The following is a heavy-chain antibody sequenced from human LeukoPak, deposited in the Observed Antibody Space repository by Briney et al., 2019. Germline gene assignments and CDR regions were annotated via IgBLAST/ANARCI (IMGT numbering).Heavy chain of an antibody. V-gene: IGHV3-23*01. D-gene: IGHD3-16*01. CDR1: GFTFSSYA. CDR2: ISGSGGST. Sequence: GGSLRLSCAASGFTFSSYAMSWVRQAPGKGLEWVSAISGSGGSTYYADSVKGRFTISRDNAKNSLYLQMNSLRAEDTAVYYCARGWGRRDWFDPWGQGTLVTVSS. J-gene: IGHJ5*02. CDR3: ARGWGRRDWFDP.